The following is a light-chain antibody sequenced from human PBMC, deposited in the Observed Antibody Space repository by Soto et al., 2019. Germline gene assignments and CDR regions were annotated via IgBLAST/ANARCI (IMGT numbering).Light chain of an antibody. V-gene: IGLV2-23*01. CDR1: SSDVGSYNL. CDR3: CSYAGSSTWV. J-gene: IGLJ3*02. Sequence: QPASVSESPGQSITISCTGTSSDVGSYNLVSWYQQHPGKAPKLMIYEGSKRPSGVSNRFSGSKSGNTASLTISGLQAEDEADYYCCSYAGSSTWVFGGGTKLTVL. CDR2: EGS.